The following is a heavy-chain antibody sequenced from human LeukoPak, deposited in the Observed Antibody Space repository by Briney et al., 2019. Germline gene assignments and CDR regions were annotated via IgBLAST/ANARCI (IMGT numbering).Heavy chain of an antibody. CDR1: GFTFSSYS. CDR3: ATAPYSSGWTDYYFDY. D-gene: IGHD6-19*01. CDR2: ISSSSSYI. Sequence: GGSLRLSCAASGFTFSSYSMNWVRQAPGKGLEWVSSISSSSSYIYYADSVKGRFTISRDNAKNSLYLQMNSLRAEDTAAYYCATAPYSSGWTDYYFDYWGQGTLATVSS. J-gene: IGHJ4*02. V-gene: IGHV3-21*01.